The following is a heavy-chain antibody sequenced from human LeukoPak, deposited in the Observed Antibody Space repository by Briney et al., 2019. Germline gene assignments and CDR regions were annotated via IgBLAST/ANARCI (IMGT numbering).Heavy chain of an antibody. J-gene: IGHJ4*02. CDR3: ARRGKDTGFDY. CDR1: GGTFSSCA. V-gene: IGHV1-69*05. D-gene: IGHD1-14*01. Sequence: TVKVSCKASGGTFSSCAISWVRQAPGQGLEWMGGIIPIFGTANYAQKFQGRVTITTDESTSTAYMELSSLRSEDTAVYYCARRGKDTGFDYWGQGTLVTVSS. CDR2: IIPIFGTA.